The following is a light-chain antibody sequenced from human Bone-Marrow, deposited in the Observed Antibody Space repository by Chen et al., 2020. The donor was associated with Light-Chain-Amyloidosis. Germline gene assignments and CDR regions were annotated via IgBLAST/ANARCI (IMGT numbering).Light chain of an antibody. CDR1: NIGSTS. V-gene: IGLV3-21*02. J-gene: IGLJ3*02. Sequence: SYVLTQPSAVSVAPGQTATIACGGNNIGSTSVHWYQQTPGQAPLLVVYDASDRPSGIPERLSGSTSGNTATLTISMVEAGDEADYYCQVWDSSSDRPVFGGGTKLTVL. CDR3: QVWDSSSDRPV. CDR2: DAS.